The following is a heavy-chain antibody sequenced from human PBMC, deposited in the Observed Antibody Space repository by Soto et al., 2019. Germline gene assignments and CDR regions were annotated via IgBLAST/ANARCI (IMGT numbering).Heavy chain of an antibody. J-gene: IGHJ4*02. CDR3: AKSVWSTVTYFDY. V-gene: IGHV3-23*01. Sequence: GGSLRLSCAASGFTFSSYAMSWVRQAPGKGLEWVSAISGSGGSTYYADSVKGRFTISRDNSKNSLYLQMNSLRAEDTAVYYCAKSVWSTVTYFDYWGQGTLVTVSS. D-gene: IGHD4-17*01. CDR1: GFTFSSYA. CDR2: ISGSGGST.